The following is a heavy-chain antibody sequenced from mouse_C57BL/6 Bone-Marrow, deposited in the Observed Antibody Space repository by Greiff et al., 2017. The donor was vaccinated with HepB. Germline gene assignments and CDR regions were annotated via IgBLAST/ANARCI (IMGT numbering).Heavy chain of an antibody. CDR2: INPSSGYT. J-gene: IGHJ2*01. CDR3: ASPFLNTTVVAFYYFDY. V-gene: IGHV1-4*01. D-gene: IGHD1-1*01. CDR1: GYTFTSYT. Sequence: VQLQQSGAELARPGASVKMSCKASGYTFTSYTMHWVKQRPGQGLEWIGYINPSSGYTKYNQKFKDKATLTADKSSSTAYMQLSSLTSEDSAVYYCASPFLNTTVVAFYYFDYWGQGTTLTVSS.